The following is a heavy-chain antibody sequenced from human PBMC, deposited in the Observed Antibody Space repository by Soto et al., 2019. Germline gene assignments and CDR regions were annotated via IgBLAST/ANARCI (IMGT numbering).Heavy chain of an antibody. CDR3: ARVGSSGWSPDY. V-gene: IGHV4-59*11. CDR1: GGSISGHY. CDR2: IFYSGST. J-gene: IGHJ4*02. Sequence: QVQLQESGPGLVKPSETLSLTCTVSGGSISGHYWIWIRQPPGKGLEWIGYIFYSGSTNYNPSLKRRVTISVDTSNNQFSLNLYSVTAADTAVYYCARVGSSGWSPDYWGQGTLVTVSS. D-gene: IGHD6-19*01.